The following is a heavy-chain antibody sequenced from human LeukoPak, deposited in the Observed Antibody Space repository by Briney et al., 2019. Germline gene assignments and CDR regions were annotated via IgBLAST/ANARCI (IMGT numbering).Heavy chain of an antibody. CDR2: ISSSSSTI. J-gene: IGHJ6*02. CDR1: GFTFSSYS. Sequence: GGSLRLSCAASGFTFSSYSMNWVRQAPGKGLEWVSYISSSSSTIYYADSVKGRFTISRDNAKNSLYLQMNSLRAEDTAVYYCARDWRYYDSSGYYYYYYGMDVWGQGTTVTVSS. D-gene: IGHD3-22*01. V-gene: IGHV3-48*04. CDR3: ARDWRYYDSSGYYYYYYGMDV.